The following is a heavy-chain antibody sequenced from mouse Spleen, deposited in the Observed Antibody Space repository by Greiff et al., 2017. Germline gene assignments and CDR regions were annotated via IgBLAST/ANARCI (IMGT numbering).Heavy chain of an antibody. CDR1: GFTFTDYY. D-gene: IGHD2-14*01. CDR2: IRNKANGYTT. CDR3: ARDMRRYDVGYYAMDY. Sequence: EVKLMESGGGLVQPGGSLRLSCATSGFTFTDYYMSWVRQPPGKALEWLGFIRNKANGYTTEYSASVKGRFTISRDNSQSILYLQMNTLRAEDSATYYCARDMRRYDVGYYAMDYWGQGTSVTVSS. J-gene: IGHJ4*01. V-gene: IGHV7-3*02.